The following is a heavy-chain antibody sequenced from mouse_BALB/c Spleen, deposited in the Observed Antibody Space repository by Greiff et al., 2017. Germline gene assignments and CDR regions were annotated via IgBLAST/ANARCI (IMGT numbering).Heavy chain of an antibody. CDR2: ISSGGGST. CDR3: ARHRSVYYGSSPLYYYAMDY. J-gene: IGHJ4*01. V-gene: IGHV5-12-1*01. CDR1: GFAFSSYD. D-gene: IGHD1-1*01. Sequence: EVQVVESGGGLVKPGGSLKLSCAASGFAFSSYDMSWVRQTPEKRLEWVAYISSGGGSTYYPDTVKGRFTISRDNAKNPLYLQMSSLKSEDTAMYYCARHRSVYYGSSPLYYYAMDYWGQGTSVTVSS.